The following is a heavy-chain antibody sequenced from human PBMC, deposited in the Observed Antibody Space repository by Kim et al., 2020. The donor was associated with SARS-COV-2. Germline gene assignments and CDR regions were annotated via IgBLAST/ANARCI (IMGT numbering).Heavy chain of an antibody. J-gene: IGHJ5*02. CDR3: AREEWDNPSGYPNWFDP. D-gene: IGHD3-22*01. CDR2: IDPNSGAT. V-gene: IGHV1-2*02. Sequence: ASVKVSCKASGYTFTGYYMHWVRQAPGQGLEWMGWIDPNSGATNYAQMFQGRVTLTRDSSISTAYMELSRLTSDDTAVYYCAREEWDNPSGYPNWFDPWGQGTLVTVSS. CDR1: GYTFTGYY.